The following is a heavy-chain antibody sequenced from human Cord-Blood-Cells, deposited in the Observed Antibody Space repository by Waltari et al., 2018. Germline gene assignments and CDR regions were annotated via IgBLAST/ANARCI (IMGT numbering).Heavy chain of an antibody. Sequence: QVQLVQSGAEVKKLGASVKVSCKASGYTFTGYYMHWVRQAPGQGLEWMGWINPNSGGTNYAQKFQGWVTMTRDTSISTAYMELSRLRSDDTAVYYCARGSASGSENDAFDIWGQGTMVTVSS. J-gene: IGHJ3*02. CDR2: INPNSGGT. V-gene: IGHV1-2*04. CDR3: ARGSASGSENDAFDI. D-gene: IGHD2-15*01. CDR1: GYTFTGYY.